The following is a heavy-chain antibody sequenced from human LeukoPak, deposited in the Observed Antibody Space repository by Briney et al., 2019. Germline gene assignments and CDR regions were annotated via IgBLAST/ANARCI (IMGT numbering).Heavy chain of an antibody. Sequence: ASVKVSCKASGYTFTSYYMHWVRQAPGQGLEWMGIINPSGGSTSYAQKFQGRVTMTRDTSTSTVYMELSSLRSEDTAVYYCALFVVVPAAMSWFDPWGQGTLVTVSS. CDR1: GYTFTSYY. CDR2: INPSGGST. V-gene: IGHV1-46*01. CDR3: ALFVVVPAAMSWFDP. D-gene: IGHD2-2*01. J-gene: IGHJ5*02.